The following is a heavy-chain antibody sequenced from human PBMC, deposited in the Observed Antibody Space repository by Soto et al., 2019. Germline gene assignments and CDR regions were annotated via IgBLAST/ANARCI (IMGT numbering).Heavy chain of an antibody. CDR3: ARAALVPDRAPSYYFDY. V-gene: IGHV4-31*03. CDR2: IYYSGST. J-gene: IGHJ4*02. CDR1: GGSISSGGYY. Sequence: SETLSLTCTVSGGSISSGGYYWSWIRQHPGKGLEWIGYIYYSGSTYYNPSLKSRVTISVDTSKNQFSLKLSSVTAADTAVYYCARAALVPDRAPSYYFDYWGQGTLVTVSS. D-gene: IGHD5-18*01.